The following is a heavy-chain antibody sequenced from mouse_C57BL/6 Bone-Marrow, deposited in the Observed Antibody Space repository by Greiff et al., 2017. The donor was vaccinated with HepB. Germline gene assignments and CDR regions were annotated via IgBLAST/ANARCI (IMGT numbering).Heavy chain of an antibody. Sequence: EVKLMESGGGLVKPGGSLKLSCAASGFTFSDYGMHWVRQAPEKGLEWVAYISSGSSTIYYADTVKGPFTISRDNDKNTLFLQMTSLRSEDTAMYYCAREDYYGKDYAMDYWGQGTSVTVSS. CDR1: GFTFSDYG. CDR3: AREDYYGKDYAMDY. J-gene: IGHJ4*01. V-gene: IGHV5-17*01. D-gene: IGHD1-1*01. CDR2: ISSGSSTI.